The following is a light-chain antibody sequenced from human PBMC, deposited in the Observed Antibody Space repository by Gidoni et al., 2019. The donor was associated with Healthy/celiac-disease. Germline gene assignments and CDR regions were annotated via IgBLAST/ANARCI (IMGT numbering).Light chain of an antibody. Sequence: SYVLTPPPSASVAPGQTARLTCGGNNIGSKSVHWYQHKPGQAPVLFVYDDSDRPSGIPERFSGSNSGNTATLTISRVEAGDEADYYCQVWDSSSDHPVFGGGTKLTVL. CDR1: NIGSKS. J-gene: IGLJ3*02. CDR3: QVWDSSSDHPV. CDR2: DDS. V-gene: IGLV3-21*02.